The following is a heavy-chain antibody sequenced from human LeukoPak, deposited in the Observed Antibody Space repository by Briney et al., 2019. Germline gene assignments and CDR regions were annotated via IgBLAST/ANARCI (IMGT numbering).Heavy chain of an antibody. CDR2: ISGSGGST. Sequence: PGGSLRLSCAASGFTFSTYAMSWFRQAPGRGLQWVSAISGSGGSTYYADSVKGRFTISRDNSNNMLYLQMNSLKTEDTAVYYCAKDSVQVRGVHPYYFDYWGQGTVVSVSS. V-gene: IGHV3-23*01. CDR3: AKDSVQVRGVHPYYFDY. D-gene: IGHD3-10*01. CDR1: GFTFSTYA. J-gene: IGHJ4*02.